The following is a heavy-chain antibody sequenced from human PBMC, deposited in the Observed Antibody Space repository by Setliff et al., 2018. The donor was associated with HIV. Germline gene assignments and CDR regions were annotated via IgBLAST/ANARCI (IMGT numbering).Heavy chain of an antibody. Sequence: GGSLRLSCEGSGFFFSRHVMSWVRQAPGKGLEWVSGINNRGDRTDYADSVKGRFTISRDNSKNTVDLQMNSLTVEDTAVYYCAKDMAANIYDFSALYYVPYPVGSWGQGTLVTVSS. J-gene: IGHJ5*02. CDR1: GFFFSRHV. V-gene: IGHV3-23*01. D-gene: IGHD3-16*01. CDR3: AKDMAANIYDFSALYYVPYPVGS. CDR2: INNRGDRT.